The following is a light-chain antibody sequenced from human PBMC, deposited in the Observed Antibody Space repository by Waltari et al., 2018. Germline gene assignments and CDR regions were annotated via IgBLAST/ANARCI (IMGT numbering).Light chain of an antibody. CDR1: QSVSSY. Sequence: EIVLTQSPATLSLSPGARATLSCRASQSVSSYLAWYQQNPGQAPRLLIYDASNRATGIPARFSGSGSGTDFTLTISSLEPEDFAVYYCQQRSNLGTFGPGTKVDIK. CDR3: QQRSNLGT. J-gene: IGKJ3*01. V-gene: IGKV3-11*01. CDR2: DAS.